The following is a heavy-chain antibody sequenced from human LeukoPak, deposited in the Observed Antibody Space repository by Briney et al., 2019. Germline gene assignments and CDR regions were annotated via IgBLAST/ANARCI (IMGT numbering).Heavy chain of an antibody. CDR1: GFTFSSYE. D-gene: IGHD5-18*01. Sequence: GGSLRLSCAASGFTFSSYEMNWVRQAPGKGLEWVSYISSSRSTIYYADSVKGRFTISRDNAKNSLYLQMNSLRAEDTAVYYCAREGYRDTAMVPRGAYYYGMDVWGKGTTVTVSS. CDR2: ISSSRSTI. CDR3: AREGYRDTAMVPRGAYYYGMDV. V-gene: IGHV3-48*03. J-gene: IGHJ6*04.